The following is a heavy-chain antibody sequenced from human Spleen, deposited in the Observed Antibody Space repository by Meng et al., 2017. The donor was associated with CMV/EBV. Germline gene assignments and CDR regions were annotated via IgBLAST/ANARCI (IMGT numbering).Heavy chain of an antibody. V-gene: IGHV1-2*02. Sequence: VQRVQSGGEVKKAGASVKVSCKASGYTFSGYYMNGMRQAPGQGLEWMGWINPNSGGTNYAQKFQGRVTMTRDTSISTAYMELSSLRSDDTAVYYCARGLSSSGFDYWGQGTVVTVSS. CDR3: ARGLSSSGFDY. J-gene: IGHJ4*02. CDR2: INPNSGGT. CDR1: GYTFSGYY. D-gene: IGHD3-22*01.